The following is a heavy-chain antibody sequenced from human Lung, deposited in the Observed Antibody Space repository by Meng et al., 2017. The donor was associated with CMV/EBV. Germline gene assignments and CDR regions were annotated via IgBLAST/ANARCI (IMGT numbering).Heavy chain of an antibody. Sequence: GGSLRLSCAASGFPFTNAWMSWVRQAPGKGLEWVARIKNKTDGGTTDYAAPVKGRFAISRDDSKNTLYLQMNSLKTEDTALYYCTTDMHWGQGTLVTVSS. CDR2: IKNKTDGGTT. V-gene: IGHV3-15*01. J-gene: IGHJ4*02. CDR1: GFPFTNAW. CDR3: TTDMH.